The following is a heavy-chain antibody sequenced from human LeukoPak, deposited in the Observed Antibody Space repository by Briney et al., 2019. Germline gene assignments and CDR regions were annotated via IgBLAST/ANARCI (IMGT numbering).Heavy chain of an antibody. D-gene: IGHD3-9*01. Sequence: GGSLRLSCTASGFTFGDNAMSWVRQAPGKGLEWVGFIRSKAYGGTTEYAASVKGRFTISRDDSKSIAYLQMNSLKTEDTAVYYCTRWEYFDWQSRYYYYYYGMDVWGKGTTVTVSS. V-gene: IGHV3-49*04. CDR1: GFTFGDNA. J-gene: IGHJ6*04. CDR2: IRSKAYGGTT. CDR3: TRWEYFDWQSRYYYYYYGMDV.